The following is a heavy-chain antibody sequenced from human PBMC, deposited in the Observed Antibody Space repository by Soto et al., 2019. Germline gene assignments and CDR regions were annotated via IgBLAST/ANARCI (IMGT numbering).Heavy chain of an antibody. CDR3: ARDGPYSSSWAKSGAFDI. Sequence: PGGSLRLSCAASGFTFSDYYMSWIRQAPGKGLEWVSYISSSGSTIYYADSVKGRFTISRDNAKNSLYLQMNSLRAEDTAVYYCARDGPYSSSWAKSGAFDIWGQGTMVTVSS. J-gene: IGHJ3*02. CDR2: ISSSGSTI. CDR1: GFTFSDYY. V-gene: IGHV3-11*01. D-gene: IGHD6-13*01.